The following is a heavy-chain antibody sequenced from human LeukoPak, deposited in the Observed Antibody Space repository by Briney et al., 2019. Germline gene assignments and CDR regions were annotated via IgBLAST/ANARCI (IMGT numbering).Heavy chain of an antibody. J-gene: IGHJ3*02. CDR3: ARVGFRTYYYDSSGYYYGFGAFDI. D-gene: IGHD3-22*01. Sequence: PGGSLRLSCAASGFTFSSYSMNWVRQAPGEGLGWVSSISSSSSYIYYADSVKGRFTISRDNAKNSLYLQMNSLRAEDTAVYYCARVGFRTYYYDSSGYYYGFGAFDIWGQGTMVTVSS. CDR2: ISSSSSYI. CDR1: GFTFSSYS. V-gene: IGHV3-21*01.